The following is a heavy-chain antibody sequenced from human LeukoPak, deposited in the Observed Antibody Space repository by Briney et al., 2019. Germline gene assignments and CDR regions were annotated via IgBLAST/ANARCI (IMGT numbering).Heavy chain of an antibody. D-gene: IGHD3-10*01. J-gene: IGHJ5*02. CDR2: VIPIFGTA. CDR3: AREKFTMVRGVITYNWFDP. V-gene: IGHV1-69*13. CDR1: GGTFSSYA. Sequence: SVKVSCKASGGTFSSYAISWVRQAPGQGLEWMGGVIPIFGTANYAQKFQGRVTITADESTSTAYMQLSSLRSEDTAVYYCAREKFTMVRGVITYNWFDPWGQGTLVTVSS.